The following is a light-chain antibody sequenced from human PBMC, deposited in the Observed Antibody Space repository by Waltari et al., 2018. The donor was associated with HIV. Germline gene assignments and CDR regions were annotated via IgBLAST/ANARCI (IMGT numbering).Light chain of an antibody. V-gene: IGKV3-20*01. CDR2: AAS. J-gene: IGKJ2*01. Sequence: VLTQSPGTLSLSPGETATLSWRASQRVASNFLAWYRQTPGQPPRLLIHAASRRAAGIPDRLSGSGFGTDFTLTIRSLEPEDFAVYYCHQYGTSPYTFGQGTKLEF. CDR3: HQYGTSPYT. CDR1: QRVASNF.